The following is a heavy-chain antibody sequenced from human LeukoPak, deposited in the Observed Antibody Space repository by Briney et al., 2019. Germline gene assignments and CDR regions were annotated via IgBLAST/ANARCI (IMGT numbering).Heavy chain of an antibody. D-gene: IGHD3-10*01. CDR1: GFTFSSYA. CDR3: AKGGVNNVYYFDY. J-gene: IGHJ4*02. Sequence: GRSLRLSCAASGFTFSSYAMHWVRQAPGKGLEWVAVISYDGSNKYYADSVKGRFTISRDNSKNTLSLQMNSLKADDTAVYYCAKGGVNNVYYFDYWGQGTLVTVSS. V-gene: IGHV3-30-3*01. CDR2: ISYDGSNK.